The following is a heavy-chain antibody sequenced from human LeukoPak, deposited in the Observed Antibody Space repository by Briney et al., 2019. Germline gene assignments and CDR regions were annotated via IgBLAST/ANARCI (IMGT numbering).Heavy chain of an antibody. CDR2: ISGSGGST. CDR3: ATYGSGSSSFDY. CDR1: GFTFSSYG. D-gene: IGHD3-10*01. J-gene: IGHJ4*02. Sequence: GGSLRLSCAASGFTFSSYGMSWVRQAPGKGLEWVSAISGSGGSTYYADSVKGRFTISRDNSKNTLYQQMNSLRAEDTAVYYCATYGSGSSSFDYWGQGTLVTVSS. V-gene: IGHV3-23*01.